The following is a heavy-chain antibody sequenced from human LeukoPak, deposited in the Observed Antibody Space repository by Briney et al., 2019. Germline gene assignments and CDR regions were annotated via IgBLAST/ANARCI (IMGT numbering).Heavy chain of an antibody. D-gene: IGHD3-3*01. Sequence: PSETLSLTCAVYGGSSSGDYWSWIRQPPGKGLEWIGEINHSGSTNYNPSLKSRVTISVDTSKNQFSLKLSSVTAADTAVYYCARGFYDFWSGYYIPYWRIYFDYWGQGTLVTVSS. CDR2: INHSGST. V-gene: IGHV4-34*01. CDR3: ARGFYDFWSGYYIPYWRIYFDY. CDR1: GGSSSGDY. J-gene: IGHJ4*02.